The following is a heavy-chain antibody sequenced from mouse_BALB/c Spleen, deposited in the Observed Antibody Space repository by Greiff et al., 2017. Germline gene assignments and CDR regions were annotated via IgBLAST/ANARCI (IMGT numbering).Heavy chain of an antibody. V-gene: IGHV3-2*02. CDR1: GYSITSDYA. D-gene: IGHD2-4*01. Sequence: VQLQESGPGLVKPSQSLSLTCTVTGYSITSDYAWNWIRQFPGNKLEWMGYISYSGSTSYNPSLKSRISITRDTSKNQFFLQLNSVTTEDTATYYCARMGLRYAMDYWGQGTSVTVSS. J-gene: IGHJ4*01. CDR3: ARMGLRYAMDY. CDR2: ISYSGST.